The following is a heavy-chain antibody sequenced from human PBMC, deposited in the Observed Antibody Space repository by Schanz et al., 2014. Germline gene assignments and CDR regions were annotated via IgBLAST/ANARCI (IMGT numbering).Heavy chain of an antibody. D-gene: IGHD3-3*01. J-gene: IGHJ6*02. CDR2: ISRDGTTS. Sequence: VQLVESGGGVVQPGRSLRLSCAASGFTFSSYSMNWVRQTPGKGLEWVSYISRDGTTSYYADSVKGRFSISRDNGETSVYLQINSLRVEDTAVYYCARFLARYQYYGVDVWGQGTTVIVSS. V-gene: IGHV3-48*04. CDR1: GFTFSSYS. CDR3: ARFLARYQYYGVDV.